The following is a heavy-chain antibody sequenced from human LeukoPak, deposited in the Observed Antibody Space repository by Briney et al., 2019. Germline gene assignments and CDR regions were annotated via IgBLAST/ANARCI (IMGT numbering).Heavy chain of an antibody. Sequence: ASVKVSCKTSGYTFTSYGSTWVRQAPGQGLEWMGWISAYNANTNYARKFQGRVTMTTDTSTNTASMELRSLRYDDTAVYYCARVNLNGDSHWFGPWGQGTLVTVSS. V-gene: IGHV1-18*01. CDR1: GYTFTSYG. CDR2: ISAYNANT. J-gene: IGHJ5*02. D-gene: IGHD4-17*01. CDR3: ARVNLNGDSHWFGP.